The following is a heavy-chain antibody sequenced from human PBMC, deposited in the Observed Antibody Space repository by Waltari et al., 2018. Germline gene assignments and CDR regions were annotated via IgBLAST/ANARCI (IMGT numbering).Heavy chain of an antibody. V-gene: IGHV3-30*01. CDR3: ARDIGIAVAGHFDY. D-gene: IGHD6-19*01. J-gene: IGHJ4*02. CDR1: GFTFSSYA. Sequence: QVQLVASGGGVVQPGRSLRLSCAASGFTFSSYAMHCVRQAPGKGLEWVAVISYDGSNKYYADSVKGRFTISRDNSKNTLYLQMNSLRAEDTAVYYCARDIGIAVAGHFDYWGQGTLVTVSS. CDR2: ISYDGSNK.